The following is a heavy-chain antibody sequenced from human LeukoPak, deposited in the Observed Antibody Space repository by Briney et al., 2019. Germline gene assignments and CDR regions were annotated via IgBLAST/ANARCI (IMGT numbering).Heavy chain of an antibody. J-gene: IGHJ4*02. CDR1: GFTFSRYG. V-gene: IGHV3-30*18. CDR3: AKPMDRCWYPPFDY. D-gene: IGHD6-13*01. Sequence: GRSRRLSCAASGFTFSRYGMHWVRQAPGKGLEWVAVISYDGSNNYYADSVKGRFTISRDNSKNTLYLQMNSLRAEDTAVYYCAKPMDRCWYPPFDYWGQGTLVTVFS. CDR2: ISYDGSNN.